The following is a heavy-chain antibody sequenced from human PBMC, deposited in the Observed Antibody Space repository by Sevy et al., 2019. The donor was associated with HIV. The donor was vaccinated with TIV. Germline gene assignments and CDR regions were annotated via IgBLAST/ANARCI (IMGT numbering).Heavy chain of an antibody. J-gene: IGHJ5*02. CDR1: GGSISSHF. Sequence: WETLSLTCTVSGGSISSHFWSWIRQPAGKGLEWIGRIYATGITNYNPSLKNRVTMSVDKSKNQFSLNLTSVTAADTAVYYCARGYSSTSFDPWGQGTLVTVSS. CDR3: ARGYSSTSFDP. V-gene: IGHV4-4*07. D-gene: IGHD5-12*01. CDR2: IYATGIT.